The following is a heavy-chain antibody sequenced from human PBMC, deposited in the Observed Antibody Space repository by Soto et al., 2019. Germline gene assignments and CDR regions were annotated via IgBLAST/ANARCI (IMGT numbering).Heavy chain of an antibody. Sequence: GGSLRLSCAASEFIFSSYAMSWVRQAPGKGLEWVSGISGGGGGTYYADSVKGRFTTSRDNSKNTLYLQMNSLRAEDTAVYYCARGGSASGGYYYYVMDVWGQGTTVTVSS. CDR3: ARGGSASGGYYYYVMDV. CDR1: EFIFSSYA. CDR2: ISGGGGGT. J-gene: IGHJ6*02. D-gene: IGHD3-16*01. V-gene: IGHV3-23*01.